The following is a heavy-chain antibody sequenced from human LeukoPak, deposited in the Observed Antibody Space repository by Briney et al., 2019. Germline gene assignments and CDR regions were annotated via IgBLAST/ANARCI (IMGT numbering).Heavy chain of an antibody. CDR3: ARRRDILTVLDAFDI. D-gene: IGHD3-9*01. CDR1: GFTVSSNS. CDR2: IYSDNT. Sequence: GGSLRLSCTVSGFTVSSNSMSWVRQAPGKGLEWVSFIYSDNTHYSDSVKGRFTISRDNSKNTLYLQMNSLRAEDTAVYYCARRRDILTVLDAFDIWGQGTMVTVSS. J-gene: IGHJ3*02. V-gene: IGHV3-53*01.